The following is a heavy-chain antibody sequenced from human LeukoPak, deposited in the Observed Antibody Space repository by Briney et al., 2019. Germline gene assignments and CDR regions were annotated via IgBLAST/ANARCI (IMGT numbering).Heavy chain of an antibody. CDR2: INHSGST. J-gene: IGHJ6*02. D-gene: IGHD2-2*01. CDR3: ASPPMDCSSTSCFPMDA. Sequence: KPSETLSLTCAVYGGSFSGYYWSWIRQTPGKGLEWIGEINHSGSTNYNPSLKSRVTISVDTSKNQFSLKLSSVTAADTAVYYCASPPMDCSSTSCFPMDAWGQGTTVTVSS. V-gene: IGHV4-34*01. CDR1: GGSFSGYY.